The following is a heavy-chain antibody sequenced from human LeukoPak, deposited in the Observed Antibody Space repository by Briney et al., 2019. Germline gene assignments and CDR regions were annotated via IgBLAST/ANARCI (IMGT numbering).Heavy chain of an antibody. D-gene: IGHD5-24*01. V-gene: IGHV3-11*03. Sequence: SGGSLRLSCEASGFTLSVYYMSWFRQAPGKGLEWIGYISSTGSYTTYADSVRGRFTISRDNAKSLLFLQMNNLRAEDTAVYYCARRAYNWGAFDIWGQGTMVTVSS. CDR3: ARRAYNWGAFDI. CDR2: ISSTGSYT. J-gene: IGHJ3*02. CDR1: GFTLSVYY.